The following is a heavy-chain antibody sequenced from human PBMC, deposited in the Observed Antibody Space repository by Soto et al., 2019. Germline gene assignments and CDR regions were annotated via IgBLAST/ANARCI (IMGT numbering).Heavy chain of an antibody. V-gene: IGHV1-46*01. J-gene: IGHJ6*03. CDR1: GYIFINYY. CDR2: INPNGGST. CDR3: ARVIGADWNRPYYNMDV. Sequence: ASVKVSCKASGYIFINYYIHWVRQAPGQGLEWIGIINPNGGSTNYAQKFRGRVTMARDTSTSTVYMDLSSLRSDDTAVYYCARVIGADWNRPYYNMDVWGKGTTVTVSS. D-gene: IGHD1-1*01.